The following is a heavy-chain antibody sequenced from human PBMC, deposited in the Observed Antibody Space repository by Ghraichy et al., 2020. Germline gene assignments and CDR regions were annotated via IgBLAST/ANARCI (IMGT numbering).Heavy chain of an antibody. CDR2: IYYSGST. CDR1: GGSISSYY. D-gene: IGHD4-17*01. V-gene: IGHV4-59*01. Sequence: SETLSLTCTVSGGSISSYYWSWIRQPPGKGLEWIGYIYYSGSTNYNPSLKSRVTISVDTSKHQFSLKLSSVTAADTAVYYCARENDYGDYRLFDYWGQGTLVTVSS. CDR3: ARENDYGDYRLFDY. J-gene: IGHJ4*02.